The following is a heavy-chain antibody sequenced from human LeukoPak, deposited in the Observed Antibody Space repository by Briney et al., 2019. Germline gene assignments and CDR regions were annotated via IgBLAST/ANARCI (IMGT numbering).Heavy chain of an antibody. D-gene: IGHD2-15*01. J-gene: IGHJ4*02. CDR1: GFTVSSNY. V-gene: IGHV3-53*01. CDR2: ISGGSST. CDR3: ARQVGYCSDGNCYFDY. Sequence: AGGSLRLSCAASGFTVSSNYMSWVRQAPGKGPEWVSAIISGGSSTYYADSVKGRFSISRDNSKNTLNLQMNSLRADDTAVYHCARQVGYCSDGNCYFDYWGQGTLVTVSS.